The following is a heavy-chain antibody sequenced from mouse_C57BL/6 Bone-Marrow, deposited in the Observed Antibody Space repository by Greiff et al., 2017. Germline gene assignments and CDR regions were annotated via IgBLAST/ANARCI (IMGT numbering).Heavy chain of an antibody. CDR1: GYTFTSYW. CDR2: IYPGSGST. V-gene: IGHV1-55*01. Sequence: QVQLQQPGAELVKPGASVKMSCTASGYTFTSYWITWVKQRPGQGLEWIGDIYPGSGSTNYNEKFKSKATLTVYTSSSTASMQLSSLTSEDSAVYYCAREGVYYDYDAFDYWGQGTTLTVSS. D-gene: IGHD2-4*01. J-gene: IGHJ2*01. CDR3: AREGVYYDYDAFDY.